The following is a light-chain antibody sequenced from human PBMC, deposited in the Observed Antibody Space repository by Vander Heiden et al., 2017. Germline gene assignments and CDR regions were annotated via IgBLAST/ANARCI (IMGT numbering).Light chain of an antibody. Sequence: EIVFTQSPGTLSLSPGERATLSCRASQSVSSSYLAWYQQKPGQAPRLLIYGASSRATGIPDRFSGSGSGTDFTLTISRLEPEDFAVYYCQQDGSSPHSFGQGTKLEIK. V-gene: IGKV3-20*01. CDR2: GAS. J-gene: IGKJ2*01. CDR3: QQDGSSPHS. CDR1: QSVSSSY.